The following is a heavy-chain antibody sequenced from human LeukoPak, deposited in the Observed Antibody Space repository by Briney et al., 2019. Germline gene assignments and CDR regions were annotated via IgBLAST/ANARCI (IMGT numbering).Heavy chain of an antibody. CDR3: AKRKYCSGGSCKPSQNVVLYDFDY. J-gene: IGHJ4*02. D-gene: IGHD2-15*01. CDR1: GYTFTSYD. CDR2: MNPNSGNT. Sequence: ASVKVSCKASGYTFTSYDINWVRQATGQGLEWMGWMNPNSGNTGYAQKFQGKVSMTRNTSISTAYMELSSLRSEDTAVYYCAKRKYCSGGSCKPSQNVVLYDFDYWGQGTLVTVSS. V-gene: IGHV1-8*01.